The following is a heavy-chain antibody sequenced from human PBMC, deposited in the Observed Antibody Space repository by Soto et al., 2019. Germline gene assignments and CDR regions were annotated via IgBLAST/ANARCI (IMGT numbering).Heavy chain of an antibody. V-gene: IGHV3-20*04. CDR1: GFTFDDYG. D-gene: IGHD3-9*01. Sequence: EVQLVESGGGVVRPGGSLRLSCAASGFTFDDYGMSWVRQGPGKGLEWVSGINWNGGSTAYADSVKGRFTISRDSAKDSLYLQMNSLRAEDTAFYYCARGLNYDVLTGLDYWGQGTLVTVCS. CDR3: ARGLNYDVLTGLDY. CDR2: INWNGGST. J-gene: IGHJ4*02.